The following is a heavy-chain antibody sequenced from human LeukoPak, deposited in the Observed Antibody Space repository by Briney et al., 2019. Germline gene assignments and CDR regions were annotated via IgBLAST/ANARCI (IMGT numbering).Heavy chain of an antibody. V-gene: IGHV3-30*18. Sequence: PGGSLRLSCAASGFTFSTYGMHWVRQAPGKGLEGVAVLSYDGSYKHYADSVKGRFTISRDNSKNTLYLQMNSLRAEDTAVYYCAKSSHYDFLPDAFDIWGQGTVVTVSS. CDR3: AKSSHYDFLPDAFDI. CDR2: LSYDGSYK. D-gene: IGHD3-3*01. J-gene: IGHJ3*02. CDR1: GFTFSTYG.